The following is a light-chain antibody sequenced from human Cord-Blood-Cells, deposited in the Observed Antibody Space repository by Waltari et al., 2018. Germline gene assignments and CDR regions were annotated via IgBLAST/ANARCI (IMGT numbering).Light chain of an antibody. CDR3: QAWDSSTVV. Sequence: SYELTQPPSVSVSPGQTASIPCSGDKLGAKYVCWYQQKPGQSPVLVIYQDSKRPSGIPERFSGSNSGNTATLTISGTQAMDEADYYCQAWDSSTVVFGGGTKLTVL. V-gene: IGLV3-1*01. J-gene: IGLJ2*01. CDR2: QDS. CDR1: KLGAKY.